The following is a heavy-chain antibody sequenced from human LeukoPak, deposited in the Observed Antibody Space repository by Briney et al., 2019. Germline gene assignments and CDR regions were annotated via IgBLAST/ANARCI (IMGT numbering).Heavy chain of an antibody. J-gene: IGHJ4*02. Sequence: SQTLSLTCAISGDSVSGSPAVWNWIRQSPSRGLEWLGRAYYRSKWFIDYALSVKGRITITPDTSKNQFSLRLNSVTAEDTAVYYCARGAVRGGTNFDYWGQGTLVTVSS. CDR1: GDSVSGSPAV. CDR2: AYYRSKWFI. CDR3: ARGAVRGGTNFDY. D-gene: IGHD3-10*01. V-gene: IGHV6-1*01.